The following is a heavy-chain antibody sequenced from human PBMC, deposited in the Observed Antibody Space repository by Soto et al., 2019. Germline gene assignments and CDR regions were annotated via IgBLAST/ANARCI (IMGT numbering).Heavy chain of an antibody. V-gene: IGHV1-69*01. J-gene: IGHJ6*02. Sequence: QVQLVQSGAEVKKPGSSVKVSCKAPGGTFSSYAISWVRQAPGQGLEWMGGILPIFGTAKYAQKFQGRVTITADESTSTGYMELSSLRSEDTAVYYCARSQGGSSSLDIYYYYYYGMDVWGQGTKVTVSS. CDR3: ARSQGGSSSLDIYYYYYYGMDV. CDR1: GGTFSSYA. CDR2: ILPIFGTA. D-gene: IGHD2-15*01.